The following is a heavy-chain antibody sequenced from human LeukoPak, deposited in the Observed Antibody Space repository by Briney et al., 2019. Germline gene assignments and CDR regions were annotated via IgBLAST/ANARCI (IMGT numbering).Heavy chain of an antibody. D-gene: IGHD6-6*01. CDR3: ARGLAARRRGYFDY. J-gene: IGHJ4*02. CDR1: GGSISSSSYY. Sequence: SETLSLTCTVSGGSISSSSYYWGWIRQPPGKGLEWIGSIYYSGSTYYNPSLKSRVTISVDTSKNPFSLKLSSVTAADTAVYYCARGLAARRRGYFDYWGQGTLVTVSS. V-gene: IGHV4-39*01. CDR2: IYYSGST.